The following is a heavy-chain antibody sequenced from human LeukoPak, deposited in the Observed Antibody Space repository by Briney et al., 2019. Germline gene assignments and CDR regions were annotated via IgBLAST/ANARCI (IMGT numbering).Heavy chain of an antibody. J-gene: IGHJ4*02. D-gene: IGHD5-12*01. V-gene: IGHV4-39*01. CDR2: IYYNGNT. CDR3: SRLNIVTTNFDS. CDR1: GGSINSSTYY. Sequence: PSETLSLTCTVSGGSINSSTYYWGWIRQPPGKGLEWIGHIYYNGNTYYNPSPKSRVTISVDTSNNQFSLRLSSVAAADTAVYSCSRLNIVTTNFDSWGQGTLVTVSS.